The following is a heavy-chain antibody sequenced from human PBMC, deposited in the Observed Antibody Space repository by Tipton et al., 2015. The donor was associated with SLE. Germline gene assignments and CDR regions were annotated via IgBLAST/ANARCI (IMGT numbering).Heavy chain of an antibody. CDR1: GGSFSGYY. Sequence: TLSLTCAVYGGSFSGYYWSWIRQPPGKGLEWIGEINHRGSTNYNPSLKSRVTISVDTSKNQFSLKLTSVTAADTAVYYCARGFGRDWFDPWGQGTLVTVSS. V-gene: IGHV4-34*01. CDR2: INHRGST. D-gene: IGHD2-15*01. CDR3: ARGFGRDWFDP. J-gene: IGHJ5*02.